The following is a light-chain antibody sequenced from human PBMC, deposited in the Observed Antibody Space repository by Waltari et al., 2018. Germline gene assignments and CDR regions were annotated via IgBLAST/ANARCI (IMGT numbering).Light chain of an antibody. V-gene: IGLV3-21*03. CDR2: DDS. J-gene: IGLJ2*01. CDR1: NIGNKN. Sequence: SYVVTQPPSVSVAPGKTARITCAGNNIGNKNVPGYHQKPGQAPLLVVYDDSDRPSGIPERFSGSNSGNTATLTINRAEAGDEADYHCQVWDSSSDHRVFGGGTKLTVL. CDR3: QVWDSSSDHRV.